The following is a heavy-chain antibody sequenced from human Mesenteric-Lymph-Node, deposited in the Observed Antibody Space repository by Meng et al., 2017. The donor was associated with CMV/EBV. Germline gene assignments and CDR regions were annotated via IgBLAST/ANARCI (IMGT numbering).Heavy chain of an antibody. CDR3: AKDKGLRYLEWSSG. Sequence: GESLKISCAASGFTFSSYEMNWVRQAPGKGLEWVALIRSDGRDEYYGDSVRGRFSISKDNSKTMVFLQMNILGVEDTAVYYCAKDKGLRYLEWSSGRGQGTLVTVSS. CDR1: GFTFSSYE. D-gene: IGHD3-3*01. J-gene: IGHJ4*02. CDR2: IRSDGRDE. V-gene: IGHV3-30*02.